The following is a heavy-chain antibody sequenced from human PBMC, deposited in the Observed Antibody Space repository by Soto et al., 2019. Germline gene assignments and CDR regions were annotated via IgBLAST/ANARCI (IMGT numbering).Heavy chain of an antibody. Sequence: ASVNVSCKASGYTFTSYGVSWVRQAPGQGLEWMGWISAYNGNTNYAQKLQGRVTMTTDTSTSTAYMEMRSLRSDDTAVYYCARDSPRDIVVVVAATNLPNDAFDIWGQGTMVTVSS. CDR2: ISAYNGNT. V-gene: IGHV1-18*01. CDR3: ARDSPRDIVVVVAATNLPNDAFDI. J-gene: IGHJ3*02. CDR1: GYTFTSYG. D-gene: IGHD2-15*01.